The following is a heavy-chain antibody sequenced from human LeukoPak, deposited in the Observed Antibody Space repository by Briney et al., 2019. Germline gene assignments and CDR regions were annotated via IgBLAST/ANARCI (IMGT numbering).Heavy chain of an antibody. Sequence: GGSLRLSCAASGFTFSSYAMSWVRQAPGKGLEWVSAISGSGGSTYYADSVKGRFTFSRDNSKNTLYLQMNSLRAEDTAVYYCAKVDIVVVPAAPLGAFDIWGQGTMVTVSS. CDR1: GFTFSSYA. CDR2: ISGSGGST. D-gene: IGHD2-2*01. CDR3: AKVDIVVVPAAPLGAFDI. J-gene: IGHJ3*02. V-gene: IGHV3-23*01.